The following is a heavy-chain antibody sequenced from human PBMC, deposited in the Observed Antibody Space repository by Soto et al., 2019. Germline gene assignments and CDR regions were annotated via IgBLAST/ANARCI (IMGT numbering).Heavy chain of an antibody. J-gene: IGHJ4*02. CDR2: MHYTGFS. Sequence: SETLSLTCSFSGDSVTSHYLTWIRQSPEKGLEWIGYMHYTGFSHYNPSLKSRLTISVDTSKNQFTLQLTSVTAADTAVYYCARAVRYCTNGVCRFFDYWGQGILGTVSS. CDR1: GDSVTSHY. D-gene: IGHD2-8*01. V-gene: IGHV4-59*02. CDR3: ARAVRYCTNGVCRFFDY.